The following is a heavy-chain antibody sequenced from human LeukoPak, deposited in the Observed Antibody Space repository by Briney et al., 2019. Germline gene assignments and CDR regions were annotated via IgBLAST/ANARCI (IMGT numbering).Heavy chain of an antibody. V-gene: IGHV1-69*04. D-gene: IGHD5-24*01. Sequence: AASVKVSCMASGGTFSSYAISWVRQALGQGLEWMGRIIPIFGIANYAQKFQGRVTITADKSTSTAYMELSSLRSEDTAVYYCARSSGKRSGIKRPSEREMGTQDYYYYGMDVWGQGTTVTVSS. CDR3: ARSSGKRSGIKRPSEREMGTQDYYYYGMDV. CDR1: GGTFSSYA. CDR2: IIPIFGIA. J-gene: IGHJ6*02.